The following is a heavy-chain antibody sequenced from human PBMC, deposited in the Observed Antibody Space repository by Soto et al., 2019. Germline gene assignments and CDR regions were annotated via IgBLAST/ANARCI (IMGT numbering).Heavy chain of an antibody. CDR1: GGSISSGGYY. CDR3: ARAHNLGGYTFDI. J-gene: IGHJ3*02. CDR2: IYYSGST. D-gene: IGHD1-1*01. Sequence: KPSETLSLTCTVSGGSISSGGYYWSWIRQHPGKGLEWIGYIYYSGSTYYNPSLKSRVAISVDTSKNQFSLKLSSVTAADTAVYYCARAHNLGGYTFDIWGQGKSVTVSS. V-gene: IGHV4-31*03.